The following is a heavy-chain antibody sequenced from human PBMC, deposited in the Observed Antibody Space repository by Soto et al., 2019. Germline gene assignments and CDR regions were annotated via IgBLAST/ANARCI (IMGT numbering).Heavy chain of an antibody. D-gene: IGHD3-3*02. Sequence: WDPLSVPCRVSGYSVTSSDYYWSWILQPPGKGLEWIGSMFYSGLTYYNPSLKSRVTLSVDTSKNQFSVRLNSVTAADTAGYYCALFSVSIRGPYGIHAWGQAPKVPLSS. CDR2: MFYSGLT. CDR3: ALFSVSIRGPYGIHA. J-gene: IGHJ6*02. V-gene: IGHV4-39*01. CDR1: GYSVTSSDYY.